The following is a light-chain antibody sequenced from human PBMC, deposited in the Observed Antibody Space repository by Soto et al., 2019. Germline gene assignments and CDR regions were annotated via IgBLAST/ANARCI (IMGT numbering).Light chain of an antibody. Sequence: QSVLTQPPSVSGAPGQRVTISCSGSSSNIGNNAVNWYQQIPGKAPRLLVYYNDLMPSGVSDRVSASKSGTSASLAINCLQSVDEADYYCAAWDDSLNGPVFGGGTQLTVL. CDR2: YND. J-gene: IGLJ7*01. CDR3: AAWDDSLNGPV. CDR1: SSNIGNNA. V-gene: IGLV1-36*01.